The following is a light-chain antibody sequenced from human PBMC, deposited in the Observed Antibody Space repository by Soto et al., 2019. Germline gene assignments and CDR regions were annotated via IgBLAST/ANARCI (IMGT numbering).Light chain of an antibody. Sequence: QSVLTQPPSVSRAPGQRVTISCTGSSSNIGAGYDVHWYQQLPGTAPKLLIYGNSNRPSGVPDRFSGSKSGTSASLAITGLQAEDEADYYCQSYDSSLSGSLFGTGTKLTVL. CDR1: SSNIGAGYD. CDR2: GNS. J-gene: IGLJ1*01. V-gene: IGLV1-40*01. CDR3: QSYDSSLSGSL.